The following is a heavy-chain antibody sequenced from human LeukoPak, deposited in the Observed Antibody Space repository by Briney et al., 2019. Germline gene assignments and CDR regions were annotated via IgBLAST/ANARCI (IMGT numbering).Heavy chain of an antibody. J-gene: IGHJ6*03. V-gene: IGHV4-59*01. CDR1: DDSINTYY. Sequence: SETLSLTCTVSDDSINTYYWSWIRQPPGKGLEWIGYIYHSGSTNYNPSLRSRVTISVDTSKNQLSLKLNSVTAADTAVYFCARVRWLHAYYSYYYMDVWGRGTTVTVSS. D-gene: IGHD3-22*01. CDR2: IYHSGST. CDR3: ARVRWLHAYYSYYYMDV.